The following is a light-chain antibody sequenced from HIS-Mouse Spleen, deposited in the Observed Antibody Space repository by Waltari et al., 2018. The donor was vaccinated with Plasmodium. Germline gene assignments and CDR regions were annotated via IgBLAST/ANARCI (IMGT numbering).Light chain of an antibody. V-gene: IGLV1-44*01. CDR2: SNN. CDR1: SSNIGSNT. Sequence: QSVLTQPPSASGTPGQRVTISCSGSSSNIGSNTVHWYQQPPGTAPKLLIDSNNQRPSGVPGRFSGSKCGTSASLAISGLQSEDEADYYCAAWDDSLNGVFGTGTKVTVL. CDR3: AAWDDSLNGV. J-gene: IGLJ1*01.